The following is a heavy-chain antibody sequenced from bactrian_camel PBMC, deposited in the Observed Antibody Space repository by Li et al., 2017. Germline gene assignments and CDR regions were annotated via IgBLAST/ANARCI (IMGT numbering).Heavy chain of an antibody. Sequence: HVQLVESGGGSVQPGGSLTLACVVPTYRSKCVAWFRQAPGEEREGVAGISTLTWTTYYADSVKGRFTVSRDNAKNTLYLQMNSLKPEDTAWYSCAADPSGGSWPRYEYNFWGQGTQVTVS. CDR1: TYRSKC. CDR3: AADPSGGSWPRYEYNF. CDR2: ISTLTWTT. J-gene: IGHJ4*01. D-gene: IGHD6*01. V-gene: IGHV3S1*01.